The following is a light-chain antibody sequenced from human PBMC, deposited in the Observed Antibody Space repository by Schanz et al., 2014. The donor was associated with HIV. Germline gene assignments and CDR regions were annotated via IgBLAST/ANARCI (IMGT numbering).Light chain of an antibody. J-gene: IGLJ3*02. Sequence: NFMLTQPHSVSESPGKTVTISCTGSSGSIASNYVQWYQQRPGSAPTTVIYEDNLRPSGVPDRFSGSIDSSSNSASLTISGLQPEDEGDYYCQSSDDDDPGLFGGGTKLTVL. CDR3: QSSDDDDPGL. CDR1: SGSIASNY. CDR2: EDN. V-gene: IGLV6-57*02.